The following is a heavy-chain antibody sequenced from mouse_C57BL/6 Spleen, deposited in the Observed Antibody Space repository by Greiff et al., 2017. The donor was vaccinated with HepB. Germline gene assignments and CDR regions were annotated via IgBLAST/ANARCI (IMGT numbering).Heavy chain of an antibody. V-gene: IGHV1-54*01. CDR1: GYAFTNYL. Sequence: QVQLQQSGAELVRPGTSVKVSCKASGYAFTNYLIEWVKQRPGQGLEWIGVINPGSGGTNYNEKFKGKATLTADKSSSTAYMQLSSLTSEDSAVYFCARRGGSYGYFDVWGTGTTVTVSS. CDR3: ARRGGSYGYFDV. D-gene: IGHD1-1*01. J-gene: IGHJ1*03. CDR2: INPGSGGT.